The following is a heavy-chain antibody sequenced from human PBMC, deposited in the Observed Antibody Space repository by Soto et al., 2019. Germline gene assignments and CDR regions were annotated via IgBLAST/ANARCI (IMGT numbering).Heavy chain of an antibody. CDR3: ARDLAVAGTGEPAGFDI. V-gene: IGHV3-21*01. CDR2: ISSSSYSI. J-gene: IGHJ3*02. CDR1: GFPFSSYS. D-gene: IGHD6-19*01. Sequence: EVQLVESGGGLVKPGGSLRLSCAASGFPFSSYSMNWVRQAPGKGLEWVSYISSSSYSIYYADSVRGRFTISRDNPNNSLYLQMNSLRADDTAVYYCARDLAVAGTGEPAGFDIWGHGTKVTVSS.